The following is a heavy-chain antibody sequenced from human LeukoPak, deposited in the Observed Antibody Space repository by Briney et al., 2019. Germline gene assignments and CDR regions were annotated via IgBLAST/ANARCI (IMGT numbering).Heavy chain of an antibody. Sequence: TGGSLRLSCAASGFTFSSYSMNWVRQAPGKGLEWVSYISSTSTTTYYADSVKGRFTISRDNAKNSLYLQMNSLRAEDTAVYYCARDPGGYFDYWGQGTLVTVSS. V-gene: IGHV3-48*04. D-gene: IGHD1-14*01. CDR3: ARDPGGYFDY. CDR1: GFTFSSYS. CDR2: ISSTSTTT. J-gene: IGHJ4*02.